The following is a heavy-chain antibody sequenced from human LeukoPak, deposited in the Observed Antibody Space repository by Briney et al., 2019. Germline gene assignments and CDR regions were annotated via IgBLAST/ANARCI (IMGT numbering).Heavy chain of an antibody. J-gene: IGHJ4*02. CDR2: IRGDGRAT. V-gene: IGHV3-74*03. Sequence: GSLRLSCAASGFIFTDYWMHWVRQAPGKELVWVARIRGDGRATTYADSVKGRFTISRDNAMNTVFLQMKSLRAEDTAVYYCANRGELGSFDYWGQGTLVTVSS. CDR3: ANRGELGSFDY. D-gene: IGHD7-27*01. CDR1: GFIFTDYW.